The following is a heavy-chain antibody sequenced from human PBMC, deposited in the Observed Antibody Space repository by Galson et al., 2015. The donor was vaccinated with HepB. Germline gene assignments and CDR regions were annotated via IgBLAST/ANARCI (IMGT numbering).Heavy chain of an antibody. CDR3: AGFPGGGGHAFDY. J-gene: IGHJ4*02. Sequence: SETLSLTCTVSGVSIRSYYWSWIRQPPGKGLEWIGYTFYSGSAKYNPSLKSRVTISIDTSKNQFSLKLTSVTAADTAIYYCAGFPGGGGHAFDYWGQGSLVSVSS. CDR1: GVSIRSYY. D-gene: IGHD2-15*01. CDR2: TFYSGSA. V-gene: IGHV4-59*01.